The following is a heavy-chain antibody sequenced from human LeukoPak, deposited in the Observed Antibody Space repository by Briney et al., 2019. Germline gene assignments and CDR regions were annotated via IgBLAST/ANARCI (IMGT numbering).Heavy chain of an antibody. V-gene: IGHV4-4*07. CDR3: ARGIADPYSFDS. CDR2: IYSTGST. CDR1: GGSINFYY. Sequence: PSETLSLTCTVSGGSINFYYWSWIRQPAGKGPEWIGRIYSTGSTNHSPSLKSRVTMSVDKSKNQFSLNLSSVTAADTAVYYCARGIADPYSFDSWGQGTLVTVSS. J-gene: IGHJ4*02. D-gene: IGHD6-13*01.